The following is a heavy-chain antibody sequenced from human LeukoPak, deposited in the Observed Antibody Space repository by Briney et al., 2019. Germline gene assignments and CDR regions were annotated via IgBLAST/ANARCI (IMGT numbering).Heavy chain of an antibody. CDR1: GFTVSSKF. CDR3: AKDRQSRGSLGFDY. D-gene: IGHD3-22*01. CDR2: IYSGGDT. Sequence: GGSLRLSCAASGFTVSSKFMSWVRQAPGKGLEWVSVIYSGGDTYYADSVKGRFTISGDNSKNTLYVQMNSLRAEDTAVYYCAKDRQSRGSLGFDYWGQGALVIVSS. J-gene: IGHJ4*02. V-gene: IGHV3-53*01.